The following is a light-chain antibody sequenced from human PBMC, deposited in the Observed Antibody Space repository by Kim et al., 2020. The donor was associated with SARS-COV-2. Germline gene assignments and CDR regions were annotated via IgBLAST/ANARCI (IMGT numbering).Light chain of an antibody. J-gene: IGLJ2*01. CDR2: GKN. Sequence: SSELTQDPAVSVALGQTVRITCQGDSLRSFYASWYQQKPGQAPVLVIYGKNNRPSGIPDRFSGSSSGNTASLTITGAQAEDEADYYCGSRDSSGDWGVGG. CDR3: GSRDSSGDWG. CDR1: SLRSFY. V-gene: IGLV3-19*01.